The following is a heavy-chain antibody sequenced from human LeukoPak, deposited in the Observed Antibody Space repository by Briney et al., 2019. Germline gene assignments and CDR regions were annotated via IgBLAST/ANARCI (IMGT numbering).Heavy chain of an antibody. V-gene: IGHV3-66*01. CDR1: GFTVSSNY. Sequence: PGGSLRLSCAAPGFTVSSNYMSWVCQAPGKGLEWVSVIYSGGSTYYADSVKGRFTISRDNSKNTLYLQMNSLRAEDTAVYYCASSYRSTYYFDYWGQGTLVTVSS. CDR2: IYSGGST. CDR3: ASSYRSTYYFDY. J-gene: IGHJ4*02.